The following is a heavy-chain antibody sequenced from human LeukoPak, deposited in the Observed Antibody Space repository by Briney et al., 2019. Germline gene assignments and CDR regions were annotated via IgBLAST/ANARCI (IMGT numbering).Heavy chain of an antibody. V-gene: IGHV3-30*18. Sequence: GRSLRLSCAASGFTFSSYGMHWVRQAPGKGLEWVAVISYDGSNKYYADSVKGRFTISRDNSKNTLYLQMNSLRAEDTAVYYCAKDLEIYYYYYGMDVWGQGTTVTVSS. CDR2: ISYDGSNK. CDR1: GFTFSSYG. D-gene: IGHD5-24*01. J-gene: IGHJ6*02. CDR3: AKDLEIYYYYYGMDV.